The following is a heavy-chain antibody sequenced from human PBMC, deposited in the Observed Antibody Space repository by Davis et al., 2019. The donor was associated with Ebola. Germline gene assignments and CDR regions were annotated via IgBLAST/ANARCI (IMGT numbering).Heavy chain of an antibody. CDR3: ARGRPGDY. V-gene: IGHV3-48*02. Sequence: GESLKISCAASGFSFSSYSMNWVRQAPGKGLEWVSYISSSSSTIYYADSVKGRFTISRDNAKNSLYLQMNSLRDEDTAVYYGARGRPGDYWGQGTLVTVSS. CDR2: ISSSSSTI. CDR1: GFSFSSYS. J-gene: IGHJ4*02.